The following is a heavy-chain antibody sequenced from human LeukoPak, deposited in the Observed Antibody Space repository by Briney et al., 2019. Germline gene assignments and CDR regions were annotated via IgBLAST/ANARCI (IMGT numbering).Heavy chain of an antibody. J-gene: IGHJ6*03. V-gene: IGHV1-69*13. Sequence: SVKVSCKASGGTFSSYAISWVRQAPGQGLEWMGGIIPIFGTANYAQKFQGRVTITADESTSTAYMELSSLRSEDTAVYYCAIGYCSSTSCWSNTYYYYYYYMDVWGKGTTVTVSS. CDR2: IIPIFGTA. CDR3: AIGYCSSTSCWSNTYYYYYYYMDV. D-gene: IGHD2-2*01. CDR1: GGTFSSYA.